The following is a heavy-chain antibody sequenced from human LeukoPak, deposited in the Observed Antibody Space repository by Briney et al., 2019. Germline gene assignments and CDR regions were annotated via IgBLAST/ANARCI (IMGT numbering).Heavy chain of an antibody. J-gene: IGHJ4*02. CDR1: GYKFTNYW. Sequence: GESLKISCKASGYKFTNYWIDWVRRMPGKGLEWMTRIYPGNSETRYSPSFQGQVTISADKSIATMYLQWSSLEASDTAMYYCARALRTGQGDYVPVLWGQGTLVIVSS. CDR2: IYPGNSET. D-gene: IGHD4-17*01. V-gene: IGHV5-51*01. CDR3: ARALRTGQGDYVPVL.